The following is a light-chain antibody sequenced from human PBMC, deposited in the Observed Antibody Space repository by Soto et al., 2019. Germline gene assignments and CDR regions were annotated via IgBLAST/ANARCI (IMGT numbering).Light chain of an antibody. CDR1: QTVSNNY. CDR2: AAS. J-gene: IGKJ1*01. CDR3: QQYGNSPWT. V-gene: IGKV3-20*01. Sequence: EIVLTQSPGTLSLSPGERATLSCRASQTVSNNYVSWYQHKPGQTPRVLIYAASSRTPGIPDRFSGSGYGTEFTLTISRLEPEDVAVYYCQQYGNSPWTFGQGTKVDI.